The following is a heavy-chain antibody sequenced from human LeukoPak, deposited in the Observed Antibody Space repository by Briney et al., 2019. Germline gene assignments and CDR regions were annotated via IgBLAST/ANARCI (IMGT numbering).Heavy chain of an antibody. Sequence: NPSETLYLTCTVSGGSISSGSYYWGWIRQPPGKGLEWVGYISDSGNTNYNPSLESRVTISVDMFNNHISLNLSSVTAADTAVYYCAGSPARRHDGFGYYWYYGMDVWGQGTTVAVSS. D-gene: IGHD3-16*01. V-gene: IGHV4-61*03. CDR1: GGSISSGSYY. CDR2: ISDSGNT. CDR3: AGSPARRHDGFGYYWYYGMDV. J-gene: IGHJ6*02.